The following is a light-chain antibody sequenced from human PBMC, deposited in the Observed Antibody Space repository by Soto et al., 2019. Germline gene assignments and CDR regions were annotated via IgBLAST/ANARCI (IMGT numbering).Light chain of an antibody. Sequence: EIVLTQSPATLSLSPGERATLSCRASQSVSSYLAWYQQKPGQAPRLLIYDASNRATGIPARFSGSGSGTEFSFTVTSLQSEDFAVYYCQQYDQWPITFGQGTLLEIK. V-gene: IGKV3D-15*01. J-gene: IGKJ5*01. CDR3: QQYDQWPIT. CDR1: QSVSSY. CDR2: DAS.